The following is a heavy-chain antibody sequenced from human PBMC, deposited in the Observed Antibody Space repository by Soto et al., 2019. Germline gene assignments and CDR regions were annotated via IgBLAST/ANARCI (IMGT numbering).Heavy chain of an antibody. D-gene: IGHD6-13*01. Sequence: ETLSLTCTVSGGSISSYYWSWIRQPPGKGLEWIGYIYYSGSTNYNPSLKSRVTISVDTSKNQFSLKLSSVTAADTAVYYCARQPIAAAGTGYYFDYWGQGTLVTVSS. CDR1: GGSISSYY. CDR3: ARQPIAAAGTGYYFDY. V-gene: IGHV4-59*08. CDR2: IYYSGST. J-gene: IGHJ4*02.